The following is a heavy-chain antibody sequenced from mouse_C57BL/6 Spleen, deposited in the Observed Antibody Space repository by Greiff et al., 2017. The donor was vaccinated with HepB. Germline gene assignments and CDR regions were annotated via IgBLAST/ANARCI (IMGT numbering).Heavy chain of an antibody. Sequence: VKLMESGPGLVAPSQSLSITCTVSGFSLTSYGVHWVRQPPGKGLEWLGVIWAGGSKNYNSALMSRLSISKENSKGQVLLKRNRLQTDDTAMYYCARLEDIWGQGTTLTVSS. V-gene: IGHV2-9*02. CDR2: IWAGGSK. D-gene: IGHD1-3*01. CDR3: ARLEDI. J-gene: IGHJ2*01. CDR1: GFSLTSYG.